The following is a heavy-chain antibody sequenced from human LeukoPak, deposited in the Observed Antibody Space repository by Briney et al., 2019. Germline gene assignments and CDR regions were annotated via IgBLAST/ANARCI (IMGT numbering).Heavy chain of an antibody. Sequence: ASVKVSCKASGYTFTGYYMHWVRQAPGQGLEWMGWISAYNGNTNYAQKLQGRVTMTTDTSTSTAYMELRSLRSDDTAVYYCARGARKGDDYGGFFDYWGQGTLVTVSS. J-gene: IGHJ4*02. CDR1: GYTFTGYY. D-gene: IGHD4-23*01. CDR3: ARGARKGDDYGGFFDY. V-gene: IGHV1-18*04. CDR2: ISAYNGNT.